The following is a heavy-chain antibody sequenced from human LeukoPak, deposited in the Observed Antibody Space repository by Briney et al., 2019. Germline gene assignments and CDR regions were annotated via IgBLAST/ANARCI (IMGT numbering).Heavy chain of an antibody. Sequence: SETLSLTCTVSGGSISSYYWSWIRQPPGKGLEWIGDIYDSGSTNYNPSLKSRVTISLDTSKNQFSLKLSSVTAADTAVYYCARGMVTTETNWFDPWGQGTLVTVSS. CDR1: GGSISSYY. V-gene: IGHV4-59*01. CDR2: IYDSGST. D-gene: IGHD4-17*01. J-gene: IGHJ5*02. CDR3: ARGMVTTETNWFDP.